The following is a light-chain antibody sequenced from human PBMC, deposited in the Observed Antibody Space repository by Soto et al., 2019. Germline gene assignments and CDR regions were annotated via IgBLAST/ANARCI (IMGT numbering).Light chain of an antibody. CDR2: GAS. J-gene: IGKJ1*01. V-gene: IGKV3-20*01. CDR3: QHYGSSLWT. Sequence: EIVLTQSPGTLSLSPGERATPSCRASESVSSIYLAWYQQKPGQAPRLLIYGASSRATGIPDRFSGSGSGTDFTLTISRLEPEDFAVYYCQHYGSSLWTFGQGTKVEIK. CDR1: ESVSSIY.